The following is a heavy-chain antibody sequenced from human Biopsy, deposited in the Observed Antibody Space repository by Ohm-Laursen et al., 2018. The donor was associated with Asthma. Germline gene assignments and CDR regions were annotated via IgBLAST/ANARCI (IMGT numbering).Heavy chain of an antibody. CDR2: IHKNGIG. CDR3: ARLADCSGGACYSYGWFDP. CDR1: NGSISSNFYY. D-gene: IGHD2-15*01. V-gene: IGHV4-39*07. J-gene: IGHJ5*02. Sequence: SETLSLTCPVSNGSISSNFYYWGWIRQPPGKGLEWVGSIHKNGIGYYKSSLKSRLTISVDTSKNQFSLKVASVTAADTAVYYCARLADCSGGACYSYGWFDPWGQGTRATVSS.